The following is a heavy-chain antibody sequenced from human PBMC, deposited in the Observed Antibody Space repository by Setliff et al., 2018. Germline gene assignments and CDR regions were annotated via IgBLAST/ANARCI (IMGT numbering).Heavy chain of an antibody. J-gene: IGHJ4*02. V-gene: IGHV4-34*01. CDR1: GDSFSGYF. CDR3: ARQPSSGAYYNPRPYYFDY. CDR2: IDQSGST. D-gene: IGHD3-10*01. Sequence: PSETLSLTCAVYGDSFSGYFWTWIRQPPGKGLEWIGDIDQSGSTNYNPSLKSRLTISVDTSKNQFSLSLSSVTAADTAVYYCARQPSSGAYYNPRPYYFDYWGQGTLVTVSS.